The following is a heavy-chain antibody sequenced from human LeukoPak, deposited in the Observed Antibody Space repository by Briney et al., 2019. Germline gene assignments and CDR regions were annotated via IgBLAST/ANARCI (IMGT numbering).Heavy chain of an antibody. V-gene: IGHV3-9*01. D-gene: IGHD2/OR15-2a*01. Sequence: QPGRSLRPSCAASGFTFDDYAMHWVRQAPGKGLEWVSGISWNSGSIGYADSVKGRFTISRDNAKNSLYLQMNSLRAEDTALYYCAKDVVGYYFPTYGMDVWGQGTTVTVSS. CDR3: AKDVVGYYFPTYGMDV. CDR1: GFTFDDYA. J-gene: IGHJ6*02. CDR2: ISWNSGSI.